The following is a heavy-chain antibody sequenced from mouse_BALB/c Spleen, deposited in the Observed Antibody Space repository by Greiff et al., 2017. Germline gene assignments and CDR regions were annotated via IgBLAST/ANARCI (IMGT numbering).Heavy chain of an antibody. D-gene: IGHD1-1*01. J-gene: IGHJ4*01. CDR1: GYTFTSYW. V-gene: IGHV1-69*02. CDR2: IYPSDSYT. CDR3: TRRYGSSYYAMDY. Sequence: QVQLKQPGAELVRPGASVKLSCKASGYTFTSYWINWVKQRPGQGLEWIGNIYPSDSYTNYNQKFKDKATLTVDKSSSTAYMQLSSPTSEDSAVYYCTRRYGSSYYAMDYWGQGTSVTVSS.